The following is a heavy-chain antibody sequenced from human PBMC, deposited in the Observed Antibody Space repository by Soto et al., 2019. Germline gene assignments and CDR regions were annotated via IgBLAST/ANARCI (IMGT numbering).Heavy chain of an antibody. V-gene: IGHV4-59*01. CDR1: GGSISSYY. CDR3: ARGDIVVVPAAIHKYYYYMDV. D-gene: IGHD2-2*02. Sequence: SGTLSLTFTVSGGSISSYYWSWIRQPPGKGLEWIGYIYYSGSTNYNPSLKSRVTISVDTSKNQFSLKLSSVTAADTAVYYCARGDIVVVPAAIHKYYYYMDVWGKGTTVTVSS. CDR2: IYYSGST. J-gene: IGHJ6*03.